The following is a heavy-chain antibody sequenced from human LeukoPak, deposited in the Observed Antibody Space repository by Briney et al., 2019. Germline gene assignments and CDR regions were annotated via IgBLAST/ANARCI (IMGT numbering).Heavy chain of an antibody. CDR1: GFTFSTYW. Sequence: GGSLRLSCVASGFTFSTYWMHWVRQASGKGLVWVSRISYDGSSTNYADSVKGRFSISRDNAKNTVYLQMNSLRAEDTAVYYCAREAAVAGIYFDSWGQGTLVTVSS. CDR3: AREAAVAGIYFDS. V-gene: IGHV3-74*01. CDR2: ISYDGSST. J-gene: IGHJ4*02. D-gene: IGHD6-19*01.